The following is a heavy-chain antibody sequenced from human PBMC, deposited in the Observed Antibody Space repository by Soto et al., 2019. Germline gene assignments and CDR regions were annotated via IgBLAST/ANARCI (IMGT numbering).Heavy chain of an antibody. CDR1: GFSLTNKGVG. J-gene: IGHJ5*02. CDR2: IYWDDDK. CDR3: AHLHATSAYDCRYDP. V-gene: IGHV2-5*02. D-gene: IGHD5-12*01. Sequence: SGPTLVNPTHTLTLTCNFSGFSLTNKGVGVGWIRQPPRKALEWLGIIYWDDDKRYRPSLNNRLTITKDTSKNQVDLTMTKLDTLDPHPSYCAHLHATSAYDCRYDPCRQWTLVTVSS.